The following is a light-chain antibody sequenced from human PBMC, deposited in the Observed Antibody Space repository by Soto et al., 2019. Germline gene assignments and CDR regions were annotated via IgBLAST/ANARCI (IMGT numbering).Light chain of an antibody. CDR2: DVN. CDR1: GSDVGNYKY. CDR3: SAYTTSTTPLFV. J-gene: IGLJ1*01. Sequence: QSALIQSASVSGSPGQSITISCTGTGSDVGNYKYVSWYQQHPDKAPKLVIYDVNNRPSGVSNRFSGSKSGNTASLTISGLQGEDEADYYCSAYTTSTTPLFVFGTGTKVTVL. V-gene: IGLV2-14*03.